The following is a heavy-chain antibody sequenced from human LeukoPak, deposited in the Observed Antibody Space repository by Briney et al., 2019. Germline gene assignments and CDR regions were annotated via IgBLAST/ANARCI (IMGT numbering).Heavy chain of an antibody. V-gene: IGHV4-38-2*01. CDR3: ARHYYDSTGYYFLGYYFDY. J-gene: IGHJ4*02. CDR1: DYSISSGYY. D-gene: IGHD3-22*01. CDR2: IYHSGST. Sequence: PSETLSLTCAVSDYSISSGYYWGWIRQPRGKGLEWIGSIYHSGSTYYNPSLKSRVTISVDTSKNQFSLKLSSVTAADTAVYYCARHYYDSTGYYFLGYYFDYWGQGTLVTVSS.